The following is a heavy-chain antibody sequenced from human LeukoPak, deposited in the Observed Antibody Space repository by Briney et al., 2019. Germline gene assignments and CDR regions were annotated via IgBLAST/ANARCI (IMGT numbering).Heavy chain of an antibody. CDR1: GGSIRSSSYY. J-gene: IGHJ4*02. Sequence: SETLSLTCTVSGGSIRSSSYYWGWIRQPPGKGLEWIGSIYYSGSTYYNPSLKSRVTISVDASKNQFSLKLSSLTAADAAVYYCARHFGGTNTPYDYWGQGTLVTVSS. D-gene: IGHD1-26*01. CDR2: IYYSGST. CDR3: ARHFGGTNTPYDY. V-gene: IGHV4-39*01.